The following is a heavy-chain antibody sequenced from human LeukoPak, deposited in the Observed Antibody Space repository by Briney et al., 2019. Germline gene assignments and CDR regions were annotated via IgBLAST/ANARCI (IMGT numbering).Heavy chain of an antibody. J-gene: IGHJ4*02. CDR1: GYSVSSGYY. Sequence: PSETLSLTCAVSGYSVSSGYYWGWVRQPPGKGLEWIGSIYHSGSTYYNPSLKSRVTISVDTSKNQFSLKLSSVTAADTAVYYCARQRYSNGEDDYGGQGTLVTVSS. V-gene: IGHV4-38-2*01. D-gene: IGHD4-11*01. CDR2: IYHSGST. CDR3: ARQRYSNGEDDY.